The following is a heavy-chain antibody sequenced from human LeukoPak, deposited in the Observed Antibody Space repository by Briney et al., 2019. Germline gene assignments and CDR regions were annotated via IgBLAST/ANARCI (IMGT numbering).Heavy chain of an antibody. V-gene: IGHV4-39*02. CDR2: IYPGGST. J-gene: IGHJ4*02. Sequence: SETLSLTCTVSGGSISSSRDYWGWIRQSPGKGLEWIGNIYPGGSTYYNPSLKSRVTISVDTSKTHFTLKLTSVTAADTAVYYCARLGSQAFDYWGQGTLVTVSS. D-gene: IGHD3-16*01. CDR3: ARLGSQAFDY. CDR1: GGSISSSRDY.